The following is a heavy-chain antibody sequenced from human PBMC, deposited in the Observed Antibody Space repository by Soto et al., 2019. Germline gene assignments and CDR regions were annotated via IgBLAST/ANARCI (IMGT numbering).Heavy chain of an antibody. Sequence: QVQLVQSGAEVKKPGASVKVSCKASGYTFTSYGISWVRQAPGQGLEWMGWISAYTGNTNDAQKLQGRVTMTTEKTTSTAERELRSLRSDDTAVYDCARDRHRVSGMDVWGQGTTVTVSS. J-gene: IGHJ6*02. CDR1: GYTFTSYG. CDR3: ARDRHRVSGMDV. V-gene: IGHV1-18*04. D-gene: IGHD2-21*01. CDR2: ISAYTGNT.